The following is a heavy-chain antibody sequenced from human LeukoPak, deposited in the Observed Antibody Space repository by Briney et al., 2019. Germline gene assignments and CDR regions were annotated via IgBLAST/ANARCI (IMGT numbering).Heavy chain of an antibody. CDR3: ASYDYGDYQNNNWFDP. V-gene: IGHV1-69*04. Sequence: GASVKVSCKASGGTFSSYAISWVRQAPGQGLEWMGRIIPIFGIANYAQKFQGGVTITADKSTSTAYMELSSLRSEDTAVYYCASYDYGDYQNNNWFDPWGQGTLVTVSS. CDR1: GGTFSSYA. CDR2: IIPIFGIA. D-gene: IGHD4-17*01. J-gene: IGHJ5*02.